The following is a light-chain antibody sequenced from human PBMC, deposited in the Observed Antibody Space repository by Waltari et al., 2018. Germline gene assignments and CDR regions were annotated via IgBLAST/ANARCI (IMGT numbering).Light chain of an antibody. CDR3: MQGTHWPPWT. V-gene: IGKV2-30*01. J-gene: IGKJ1*01. CDR2: KIS. CDR1: QSLLYRDGNTY. Sequence: VMTQSPDSLPVTLGQPASIPCRPRQSLLYRDGNTYLNWFQQRPGQSPRRLIYKISNREFGVPDRFSGSGSGTNFTLKINRVEAEDVGLYYCMQGTHWPPWTFGQGTKVEIK.